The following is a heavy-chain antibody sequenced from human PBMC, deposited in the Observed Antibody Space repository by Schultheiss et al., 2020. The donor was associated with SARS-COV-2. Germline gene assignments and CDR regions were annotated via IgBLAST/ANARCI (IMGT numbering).Heavy chain of an antibody. CDR2: ISSSSSYI. V-gene: IGHV3-21*01. Sequence: GGSLRLSCAASGFTFSSYAMHWVRQAPGKGLEWVSSISSSSSYIYYADSVKGRFTISRDNAKNSLYLQMNSLRAEDTAVYYCARDGDWYYYYGMDVWGQGTTVTVSS. CDR3: ARDGDWYYYYGMDV. J-gene: IGHJ6*02. D-gene: IGHD2-21*02. CDR1: GFTFSSYA.